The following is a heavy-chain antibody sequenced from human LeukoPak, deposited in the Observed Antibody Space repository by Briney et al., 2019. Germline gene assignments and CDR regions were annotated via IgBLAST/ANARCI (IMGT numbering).Heavy chain of an antibody. Sequence: ASVKVSCKVSGYTLTELSMHWVRQAPGKGLEWVGGFDPEDGETIYAQKFQGRVTMTEDTSTDTAYMELSSLRSEDTAVYYCATAYGRASVPNWFDPWGQGTPVTVSS. CDR1: GYTLTELS. J-gene: IGHJ5*02. D-gene: IGHD4-17*01. CDR2: FDPEDGET. V-gene: IGHV1-24*01. CDR3: ATAYGRASVPNWFDP.